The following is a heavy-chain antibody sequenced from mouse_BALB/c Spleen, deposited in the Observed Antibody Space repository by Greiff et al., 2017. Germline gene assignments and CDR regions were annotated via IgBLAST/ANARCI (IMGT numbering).Heavy chain of an antibody. J-gene: IGHJ3*01. D-gene: IGHD2-1*01. CDR1: GYPFPTYW. Sequence: LQQPGPERGRPGASGNLPGRAPGYPFPTYWRHGGKQRLGQGLEWIGNIYPGSGSTNYDEKFKSKGTLTVDTSSSTVYMHLSSLTSEDSAVYYCTRGGYGNYPFAYWGQGTLVTVSA. V-gene: IGHV1S22*01. CDR3: TRGGYGNYPFAY. CDR2: IYPGSGST.